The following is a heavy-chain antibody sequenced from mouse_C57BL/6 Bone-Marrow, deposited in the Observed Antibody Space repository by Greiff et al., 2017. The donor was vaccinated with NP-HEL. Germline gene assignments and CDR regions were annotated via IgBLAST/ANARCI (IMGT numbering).Heavy chain of an antibody. CDR1: GYTFTSYW. J-gene: IGHJ3*01. D-gene: IGHD2-2*01. V-gene: IGHV1-64*01. CDR3: ARCLWLRREFAY. CDR2: IHPNSGST. Sequence: QVQLQQPGAELVKPGASVKLSCKASGYTFTSYWMHWVKQRPGQGLEWIGMIHPNSGSTNYNEKFKSKATLTVDKSSSTAYMQLSSLTSEDAAVYYCARCLWLRREFAYWGQGTLVTVSA.